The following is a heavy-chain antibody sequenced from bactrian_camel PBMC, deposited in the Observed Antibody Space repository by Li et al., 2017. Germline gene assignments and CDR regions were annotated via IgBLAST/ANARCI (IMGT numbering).Heavy chain of an antibody. Sequence: QLVESGGGLVQPGGSLRLSCAASGFTFSSYGMSWVRQAPGKGLEWVSSINSGGDTTYYTDSVKGRFTMSRDNAKNTLYLQMNSLKPDDTAMYYCAADCYYSEYGRAIQCNDWGQGTQVTVS. J-gene: IGHJ4*01. V-gene: IGHV3S40*01. D-gene: IGHD4*01. CDR3: AADCYYSEYGRAIQCND. CDR2: INSGGDTT. CDR1: GFTFSSYG.